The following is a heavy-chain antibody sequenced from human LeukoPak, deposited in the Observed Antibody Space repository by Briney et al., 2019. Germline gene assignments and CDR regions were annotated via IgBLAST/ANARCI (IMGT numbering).Heavy chain of an antibody. J-gene: IGHJ4*02. CDR1: GGSISSYY. Sequence: SETLSLTCTVSGGSISSYYWSWIRQPPGKGLEWIGYIYYSGSTDYNPSLKSRVTISVDTSKNQFSLKLSSVTAADTAVYYCARGNWNDVVGYYFDYWGQGTLVTVSS. V-gene: IGHV4-59*08. CDR2: IYYSGST. D-gene: IGHD1-1*01. CDR3: ARGNWNDVVGYYFDY.